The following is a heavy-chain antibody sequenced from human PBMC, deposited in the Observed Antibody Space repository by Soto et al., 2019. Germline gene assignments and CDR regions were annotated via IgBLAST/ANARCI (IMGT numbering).Heavy chain of an antibody. CDR1: GGTFSSYG. Sequence: QVQLVQSGAEVKKPGSSVKVSCKASGGTFSSYGISWVRQAPGQGLEWMGGIIPIFGTANYPQKFQGRVTITADESTSTGYMELCSLRSEDTAVYYCARGQGYYHGSGYYDVLYYFDYWGQGTLVTVSS. J-gene: IGHJ4*02. CDR3: ARGQGYYHGSGYYDVLYYFDY. V-gene: IGHV1-69*01. CDR2: IIPIFGTA. D-gene: IGHD3-22*01.